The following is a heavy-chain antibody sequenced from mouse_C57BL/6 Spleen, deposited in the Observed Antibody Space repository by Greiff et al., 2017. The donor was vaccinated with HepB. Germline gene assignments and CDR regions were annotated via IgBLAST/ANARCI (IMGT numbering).Heavy chain of an antibody. CDR3: ARLGNWDEWYFDV. CDR1: GYTFTDYN. Sequence: VQLQQSGPELVKPGASVKMSCKASGYTFTDYNMHWVKQSHGKSLEWIGYINPNNGGTSYNQKFKGKATLTVNKSSSTAYMELRSLTSEDSAVYYCARLGNWDEWYFDVWGTGTTVTVSS. CDR2: INPNNGGT. J-gene: IGHJ1*03. V-gene: IGHV1-22*01. D-gene: IGHD4-1*02.